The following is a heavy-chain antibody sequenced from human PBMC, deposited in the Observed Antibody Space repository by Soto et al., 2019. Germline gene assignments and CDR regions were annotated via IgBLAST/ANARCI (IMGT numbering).Heavy chain of an antibody. J-gene: IGHJ6*02. V-gene: IGHV3-23*01. CDR1: GFIFSSFA. CDR3: ARDPGAVVVVSAHYGMDV. D-gene: IGHD2-15*01. CDR2: IRGSGSNT. Sequence: EVQLSESGGGLVQPGGSLRLSCAASGFIFSSFAMSWVRQAPGRGLEWVSGIRGSGSNTYYAESVRGRFTISRDNSKNTLFLQMNSLRAEDTAVYYCARDPGAVVVVSAHYGMDVWGQGTTVTVSS.